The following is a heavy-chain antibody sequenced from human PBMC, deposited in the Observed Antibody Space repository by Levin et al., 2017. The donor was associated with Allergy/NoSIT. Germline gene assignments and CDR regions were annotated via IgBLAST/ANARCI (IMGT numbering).Heavy chain of an antibody. Sequence: GESLKISCKASGYTFTSYDINWVRQATGQGLEWMGWMNPNSGNTGYAQKFQGRVTMTRNTSISTAYMELSSLRSEDTAVYYCAGGLKKDTAMATQGDYWGQGTLVTVSS. J-gene: IGHJ4*02. CDR3: AGGLKKDTAMATQGDY. CDR2: MNPNSGNT. D-gene: IGHD5-18*01. V-gene: IGHV1-8*01. CDR1: GYTFTSYD.